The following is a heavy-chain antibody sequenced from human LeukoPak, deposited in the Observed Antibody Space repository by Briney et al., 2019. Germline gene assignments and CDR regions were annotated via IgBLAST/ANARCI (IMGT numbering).Heavy chain of an antibody. D-gene: IGHD6-6*01. Sequence: GGSLRLSCAAPGLNVSTNNMNWVRQAPGKGLEWVSVIYRGGSTLNANSVKGRFTISRDSSRNTLFLQMNSLRAEDTAVYYCARGCSSADYWGQGTLVTVSS. J-gene: IGHJ4*02. CDR1: GLNVSTNN. CDR2: IYRGGST. V-gene: IGHV3-53*01. CDR3: ARGCSSADY.